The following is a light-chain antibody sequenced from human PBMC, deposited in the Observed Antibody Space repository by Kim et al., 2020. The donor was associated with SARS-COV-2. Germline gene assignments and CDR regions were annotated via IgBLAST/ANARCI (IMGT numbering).Light chain of an antibody. Sequence: GQSITISCTGSSSDLGAYNYVSWYQHHPGKTPKLVIYDVSKWPAGVSKRFSGSKSGNTASLTISGLQPEDEADYYCNSYTTSNTYVFGTGTKVTVL. CDR3: NSYTTSNTYV. V-gene: IGLV2-14*03. CDR1: SSDLGAYNY. J-gene: IGLJ1*01. CDR2: DVS.